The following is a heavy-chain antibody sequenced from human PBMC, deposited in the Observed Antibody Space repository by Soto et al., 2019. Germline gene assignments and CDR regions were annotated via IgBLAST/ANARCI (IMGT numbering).Heavy chain of an antibody. CDR3: ARVGSYCSDGICPHYYGMDF. V-gene: IGHV1-69*06. D-gene: IGHD2-15*01. J-gene: IGHJ6*02. CDR2: IIPIFGTA. Sequence: QVQLVQSGAEVKKPGSSVKVSCKASGGTFSSYAISWVRQAPGQGLEWMGGIIPIFGTATYAQKFQGRVTSPADKTPSTAYVELSSRRTGDTAVYYCARVGSYCSDGICPHYYGMDFWGEGTTVTVSS. CDR1: GGTFSSYA.